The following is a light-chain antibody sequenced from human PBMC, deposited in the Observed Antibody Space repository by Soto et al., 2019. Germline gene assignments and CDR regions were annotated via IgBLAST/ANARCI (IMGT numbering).Light chain of an antibody. Sequence: DIVMTQSPATLSVSPGETATLSCRASQTVSSNLAWYHQKPGQAPRLLIYGASTRATGIPARFSGSGSGTEFTLTISSLQSEDFAVYYCQQYNEWPPFTFGQGTRLEIK. CDR1: QTVSSN. CDR3: QQYNEWPPFT. V-gene: IGKV3-15*01. J-gene: IGKJ5*01. CDR2: GAS.